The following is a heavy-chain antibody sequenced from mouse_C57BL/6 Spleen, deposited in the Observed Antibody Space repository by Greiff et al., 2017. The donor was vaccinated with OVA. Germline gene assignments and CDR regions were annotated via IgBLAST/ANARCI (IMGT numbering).Heavy chain of an antibody. CDR3: TREYGSSLDYFDD. J-gene: IGHJ2*01. V-gene: IGHV5-9-1*02. D-gene: IGHD1-1*01. Sequence: EVMLVESGEGLVKPGGSLKLSCAASGFTFSSYAMSWVRQTPEKRLEWVAYISSGGDYIYYADTVKGRFTISRDNARNTLYLQMSSLKSEDTAMYYCTREYGSSLDYFDDWGQGTTLTVSS. CDR2: ISSGGDYI. CDR1: GFTFSSYA.